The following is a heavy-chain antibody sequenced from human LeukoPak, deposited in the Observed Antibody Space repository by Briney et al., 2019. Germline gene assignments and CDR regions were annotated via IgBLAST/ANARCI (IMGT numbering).Heavy chain of an antibody. CDR3: AKRLISPNVRYFDS. Sequence: GGSLRLSCAASGLTFSGAAMSWVRQSPGKGLECVSSISPSGGATYYTESVRGRFTISRDNSIDTLYLQMNSLRAEDTAIYYCAKRLISPNVRYFDSWGQGTQVTVSS. CDR2: ISPSGGAT. D-gene: IGHD3-10*02. CDR1: GLTFSGAA. V-gene: IGHV3-23*01. J-gene: IGHJ4*02.